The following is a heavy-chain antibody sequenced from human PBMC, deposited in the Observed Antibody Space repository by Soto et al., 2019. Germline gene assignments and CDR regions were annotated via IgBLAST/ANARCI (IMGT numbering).Heavy chain of an antibody. CDR2: INPNSGAT. CDR3: ALSLFPYGSSPPWFAP. CDR1: GYTFTGYY. Sequence: GASVKVSCKASGYTFTGYYIHWVRQAPGQGLEWMGWINPNSGATNYVQKFQGWVTMTRDTSITTAYMELSRLKSDDTAVYYCALSLFPYGSSPPWFAPWGQGPLAPVSS. D-gene: IGHD6-13*01. V-gene: IGHV1-2*04. J-gene: IGHJ5*02.